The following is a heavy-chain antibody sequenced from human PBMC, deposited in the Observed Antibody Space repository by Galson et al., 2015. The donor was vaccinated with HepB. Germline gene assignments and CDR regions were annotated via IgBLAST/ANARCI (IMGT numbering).Heavy chain of an antibody. Sequence: SLRLSCAGSGFIFRHHAMAWIRQAPGKGLEWVSGINGRGSTRSYSDAVKGRFSISRDNSKDTVFFQMDNLRAEDTAGYYCVKEGSWFGGDWFDPWGQGALVTVS. J-gene: IGHJ5*02. V-gene: IGHV3-23*01. D-gene: IGHD3-16*01. CDR2: INGRGSTR. CDR3: VKEGSWFGGDWFDP. CDR1: GFIFRHHA.